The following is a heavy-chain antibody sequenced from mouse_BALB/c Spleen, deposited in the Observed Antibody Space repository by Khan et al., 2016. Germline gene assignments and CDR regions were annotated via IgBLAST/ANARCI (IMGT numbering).Heavy chain of an antibody. CDR1: GFSLTNYG. D-gene: IGHD2-10*01. CDR3: ARQPYYHYNIMDY. J-gene: IGHJ4*01. Sequence: QVQLQQSGPGLVAPSQSPSITCTISGFSLTNYGIHRVRQPPGKGLEWLVVIWSDGSTTYNSALKFILTISKDNSKSQVFLKMNSLQTDDTAVYFCARQPYYHYNIMDYWGQGTSVTVSS. CDR2: IWSDGST. V-gene: IGHV2-6-1*01.